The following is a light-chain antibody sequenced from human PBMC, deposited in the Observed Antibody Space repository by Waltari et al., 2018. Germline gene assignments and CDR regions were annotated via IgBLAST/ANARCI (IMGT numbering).Light chain of an antibody. Sequence: QPALTQPASVSGSPAQSITLPCTGTSSAVGHHHVVSWYHQYPGKAPKFIIYEVSEGPSGVSNRFSGSKSGNTASLTISGLQAEDEADYYCCSYAGGTTYVFGTGTKVTVL. CDR2: EVS. CDR3: CSYAGGTTYV. V-gene: IGLV2-23*02. J-gene: IGLJ1*01. CDR1: SSAVGHHHV.